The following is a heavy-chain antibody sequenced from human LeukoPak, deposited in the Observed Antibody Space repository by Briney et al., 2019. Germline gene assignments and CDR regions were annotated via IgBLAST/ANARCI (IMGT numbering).Heavy chain of an antibody. V-gene: IGHV4-39*07. CDR2: INHSGST. D-gene: IGHD4-17*01. J-gene: IGHJ5*02. CDR1: GGSISSSSYY. Sequence: SETLSLTCTVSGGSISSSSYYWGWIRQPPGKGLEWIGEINHSGSTNYNPSLKSRVTISVDTSKNQFSLKLSSVTAADTAVYYCARERDYGDWGDWFDPWGQGTLVTVSS. CDR3: ARERDYGDWGDWFDP.